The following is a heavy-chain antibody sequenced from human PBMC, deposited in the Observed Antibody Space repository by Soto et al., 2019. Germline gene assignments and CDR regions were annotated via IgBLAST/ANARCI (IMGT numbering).Heavy chain of an antibody. V-gene: IGHV3-23*01. CDR1: GFTFSSYA. CDR3: AKDVARYLLKIVVAITHIAFDY. D-gene: IGHD3-22*01. CDR2: ISGSGGST. Sequence: GVLRLSCAASGFTFSSYAMSWVRQAPGKGLEWVSAISGSGGSTYYADSVKGRFTISRDNSKNTLYLQMNSLRAEDTAVYYCAKDVARYLLKIVVAITHIAFDYWGQGTLVT. J-gene: IGHJ4*02.